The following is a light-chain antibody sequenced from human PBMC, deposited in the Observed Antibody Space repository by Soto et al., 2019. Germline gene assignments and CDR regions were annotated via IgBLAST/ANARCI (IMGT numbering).Light chain of an antibody. CDR1: SSNFGAGYE. J-gene: IGLJ2*01. CDR3: QSYDSSLSGWL. Sequence: QSVLTQPPSVSGAPGQRVIISCTGSSSNFGAGYEVHWYQQLPGTAPKLLIYGNTNRPSGVPDRFSGSKSGTSASLAITGLQAEDEADYYCQSYDSSLSGWLFGGGTKVTVL. CDR2: GNT. V-gene: IGLV1-40*01.